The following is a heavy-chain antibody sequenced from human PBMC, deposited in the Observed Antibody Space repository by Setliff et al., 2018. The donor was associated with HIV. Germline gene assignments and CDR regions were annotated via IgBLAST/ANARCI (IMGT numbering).Heavy chain of an antibody. D-gene: IGHD3-22*01. CDR1: GGTFSNYG. J-gene: IGHJ4*02. Sequence: SVKVPCKASGGTFSNYGMSWVRQAPGQGLEWMGGIIPISGTANYAQKFQGRVTITTDESTSTAYMELSGLRSEDTAVYYCARDYYDSSGYIFFPGLPDYWGQGTLVTVS. V-gene: IGHV1-69*05. CDR3: ARDYYDSSGYIFFPGLPDY. CDR2: IIPISGTA.